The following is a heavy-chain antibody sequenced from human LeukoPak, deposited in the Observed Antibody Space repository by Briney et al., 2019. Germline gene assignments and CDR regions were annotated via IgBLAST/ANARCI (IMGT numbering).Heavy chain of an antibody. V-gene: IGHV3-23*01. Sequence: PGGSLRLSCEVSEFPFSVYAMAWVRQAPGQGLEWVSAIDASGSDTYYTGSVKGRFTISRDNSKNTVYLQMNSLRVEDTAVYYCADYRNPQGLDYWGQGTLVTVSS. CDR2: IDASGSDT. CDR1: EFPFSVYA. D-gene: IGHD1-14*01. J-gene: IGHJ4*02. CDR3: ADYRNPQGLDY.